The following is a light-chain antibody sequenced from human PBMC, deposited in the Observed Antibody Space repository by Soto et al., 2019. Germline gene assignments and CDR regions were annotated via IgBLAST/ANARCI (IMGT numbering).Light chain of an antibody. CDR3: SSYTGSSPVV. CDR1: SSEVGGYNY. V-gene: IGLV2-14*01. Sequence: QSALTQPASVSASPGQSITISCTGTSSEVGGYNYVSWYQQQPGKAPKLMIYDVSNRPSGVSNRFSGSKSGNTASLTISGLQAEDEADYYCSSYTGSSPVVFGGGTKLTVL. CDR2: DVS. J-gene: IGLJ2*01.